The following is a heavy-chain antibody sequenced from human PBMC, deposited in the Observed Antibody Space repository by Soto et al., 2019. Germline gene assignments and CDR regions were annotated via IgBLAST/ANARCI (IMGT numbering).Heavy chain of an antibody. V-gene: IGHV3-11*01. CDR3: ARRTRPYSPHYYYYYYMDV. CDR1: GFTFSDYY. Sequence: QVQLVESGGGLVKPGGSLRLSCAASGFTFSDYYMSWIRQAPGKGLEWVSYISSSGSTIYYADSVKGRFTISRDNAKKSLYLQMNSLRAEDTAVYYCARRTRPYSPHYYYYYYMDVWGKGTTVTVSS. CDR2: ISSSGSTI. D-gene: IGHD1-26*01. J-gene: IGHJ6*03.